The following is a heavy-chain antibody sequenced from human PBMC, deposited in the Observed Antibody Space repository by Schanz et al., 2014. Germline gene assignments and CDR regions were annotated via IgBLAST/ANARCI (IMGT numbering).Heavy chain of an antibody. V-gene: IGHV3-30*03. CDR3: ARKMKLGVYGGKGHDSLDI. J-gene: IGHJ3*02. CDR2: ISNGGSDE. Sequence: QERLVESGGGVVQPGRSLRLSCAASGFIFSNYGMHWVRQAPGGGLEWVAGISNGGSDEYYVDSVKGRITISRDNSKNTVHLQMNTLRAEDTAVYYCARKMKLGVYGGKGHDSLDIWGRGTMDTVSP. D-gene: IGHD4-17*01. CDR1: GFIFSNYG.